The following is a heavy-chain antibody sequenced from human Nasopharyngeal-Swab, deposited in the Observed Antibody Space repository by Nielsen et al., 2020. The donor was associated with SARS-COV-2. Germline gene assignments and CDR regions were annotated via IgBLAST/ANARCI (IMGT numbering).Heavy chain of an antibody. V-gene: IGHV1-69*10. CDR2: ITPILGIA. J-gene: IGHJ6*03. CDR3: ARGGADDILTGPYYYYYYYMDV. Sequence: WVRQAPGQGLEWMGGITPILGIANYAQKFQGRVTITADKSTSTAYTELSSLRSEDTAVYYCARGGADDILTGPYYYYYYYMDVWGKGTTVTVSS. D-gene: IGHD3-9*01.